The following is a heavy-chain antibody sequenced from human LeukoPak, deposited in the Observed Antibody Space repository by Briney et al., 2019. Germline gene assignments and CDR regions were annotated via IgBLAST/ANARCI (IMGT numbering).Heavy chain of an antibody. CDR2: ISAYSGNT. D-gene: IGHD2-21*02. V-gene: IGHV1-18*01. CDR3: ARDGAECGGDCYSDY. Sequence: ASVTVSFTASGYTFTSYGISWVRQAPGQGLEWMGWISAYSGNTNYAQKLQGRVTMTTDTSTSTAYMELRSLRSDDTAVYYCARDGAECGGDCYSDYWGQGTLVTVSS. CDR1: GYTFTSYG. J-gene: IGHJ4*02.